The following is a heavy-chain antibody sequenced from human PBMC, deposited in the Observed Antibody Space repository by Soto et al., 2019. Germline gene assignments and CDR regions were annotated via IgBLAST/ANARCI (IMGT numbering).Heavy chain of an antibody. V-gene: IGHV1-18*01. D-gene: IGHD3-10*01. Sequence: QVQLVQSGGEVKKPGASVKVSCKASGYTFSNCDITWVRQAPGQGLEWMGRISAYNGNTNYAQKFQGRVAMTTDTSTSTAYMELRSLRSDDTAVYYCARGGGGYSDYWGQGTLVTVSS. CDR1: GYTFSNCD. CDR2: ISAYNGNT. J-gene: IGHJ4*02. CDR3: ARGGGGYSDY.